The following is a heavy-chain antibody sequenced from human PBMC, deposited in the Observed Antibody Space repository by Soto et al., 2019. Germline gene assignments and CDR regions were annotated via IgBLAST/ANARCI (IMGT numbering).Heavy chain of an antibody. CDR1: GFTFSSYG. Sequence: LRLSCAASGFTFSSYGMHWVRQAPGKGLEWVAVISYDGSNKYYADSVRGRFTISRDNSKNTLYLQMNSLRAEDTAVYYCANIPGPGGYRYTGFDYWGQGTLVTVSS. V-gene: IGHV3-30*18. D-gene: IGHD3-16*02. CDR3: ANIPGPGGYRYTGFDY. J-gene: IGHJ4*02. CDR2: ISYDGSNK.